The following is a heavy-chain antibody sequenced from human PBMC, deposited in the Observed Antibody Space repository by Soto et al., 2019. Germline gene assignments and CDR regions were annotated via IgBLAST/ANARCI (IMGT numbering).Heavy chain of an antibody. V-gene: IGHV1-69*06. Sequence: VQLVQSGAEVKKPGSSVKVSCKASGGTFSSYAISWVRQAPGQGLEWMGGIIPIFGSANYAQKFQGRVTITADKSTTTAYLELSSLRSEDTAVYYCERPMYYYDSSGNYYYYGMDVWGQGTTVTVSS. CDR1: GGTFSSYA. CDR2: IIPIFGSA. CDR3: ERPMYYYDSSGNYYYYGMDV. D-gene: IGHD3-22*01. J-gene: IGHJ6*02.